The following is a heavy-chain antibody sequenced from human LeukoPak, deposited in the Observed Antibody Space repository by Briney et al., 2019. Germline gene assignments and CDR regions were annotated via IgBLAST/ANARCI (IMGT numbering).Heavy chain of an antibody. J-gene: IGHJ4*02. CDR3: ARDWLSSSWYIVTAIPGY. D-gene: IGHD6-13*01. Sequence: PGGSLRLSCAASGFTFSSYGMHWVRQAPGKGLEWVAVIWYDGSNKYYADSVKGRFTISRDNSKNTLYLQMNSLRAEDTAVYYCARDWLSSSWYIVTAIPGYWGQGTLVTVSS. CDR2: IWYDGSNK. V-gene: IGHV3-33*01. CDR1: GFTFSSYG.